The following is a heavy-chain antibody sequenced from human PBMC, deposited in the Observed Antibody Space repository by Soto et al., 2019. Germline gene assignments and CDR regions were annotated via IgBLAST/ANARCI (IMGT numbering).Heavy chain of an antibody. V-gene: IGHV3-7*01. CDR3: ARERHYYDRSGYQGY. J-gene: IGHJ4*02. D-gene: IGHD3-22*01. CDR1: GFSFSSYW. CDR2: IEQDGSET. Sequence: GGSLRLSCAASGFSFSSYWMSWVRQAPGGGLEWVANIEQDGSETYYVDSVKGRFTVSRDNAKNSLYLQMNSLRVEDTAVYYCARERHYYDRSGYQGYWAQGTLVTVSS.